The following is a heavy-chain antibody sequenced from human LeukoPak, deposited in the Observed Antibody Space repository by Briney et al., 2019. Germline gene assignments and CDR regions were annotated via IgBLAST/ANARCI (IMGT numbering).Heavy chain of an antibody. Sequence: GASVTVSCKASGYTFTSYGISWVRQAPGQGLEWMGWISAYNGNTNYAQKLQGRVTMTTDTSTSTAYMELRSLRSDDTAVYYCARLGKRETYYDFWSGYYSGFYYYYYMDVWGKGTTVTVSS. CDR1: GYTFTSYG. D-gene: IGHD3-3*01. V-gene: IGHV1-18*01. CDR2: ISAYNGNT. CDR3: ARLGKRETYYDFWSGYYSGFYYYYYMDV. J-gene: IGHJ6*03.